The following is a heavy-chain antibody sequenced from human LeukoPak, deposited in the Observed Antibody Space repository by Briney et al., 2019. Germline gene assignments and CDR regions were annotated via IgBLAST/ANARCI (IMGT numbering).Heavy chain of an antibody. D-gene: IGHD5-24*01. CDR3: ARREMTTPYFEY. Sequence: PAASLQISSQGSGYRLINYWICRGRHKPRKSLEGVGIIYPGDSDTRYSPSFQGQVAISADKSISTAYLQWSSLKASDTAMYYCARREMTTPYFEYWGQGTLVTVSS. CDR1: GYRLINYW. V-gene: IGHV5-51*01. J-gene: IGHJ4*02. CDR2: IYPGDSDT.